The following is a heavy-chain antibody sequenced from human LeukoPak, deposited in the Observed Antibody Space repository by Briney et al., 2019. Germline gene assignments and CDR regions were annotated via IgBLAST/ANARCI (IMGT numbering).Heavy chain of an antibody. V-gene: IGHV3-30*03. Sequence: GGSLRLSCAASGFTFSSYGMHWVRQAPGKGLEWVAVISYDGSNKYYADSVKGRFTISRDNSKNTLYLQMNSLRAEDTAVYYCARESVSYYYYYYMDVWGKGTTVTISS. CDR1: GFTFSSYG. CDR2: ISYDGSNK. D-gene: IGHD2-8*01. J-gene: IGHJ6*03. CDR3: ARESVSYYYYYYMDV.